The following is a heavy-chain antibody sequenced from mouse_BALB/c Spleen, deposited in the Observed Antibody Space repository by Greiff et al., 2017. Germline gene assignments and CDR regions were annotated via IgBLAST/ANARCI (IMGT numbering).Heavy chain of an antibody. CDR3: ARYGNYIYYAMDY. V-gene: IGHV1S81*02. Sequence: QVQLKQPGAELVKPGASVKLSCKASGYTFTSYWMHWVKQRPGQGLEWIGEINPSNGRTNYNEKFKSKATLTVDKSSSTAYMQLSSLTSEDSAVYYCARYGNYIYYAMDYWGQGTSVTVSS. CDR1: GYTFTSYW. CDR2: INPSNGRT. J-gene: IGHJ4*01. D-gene: IGHD2-1*01.